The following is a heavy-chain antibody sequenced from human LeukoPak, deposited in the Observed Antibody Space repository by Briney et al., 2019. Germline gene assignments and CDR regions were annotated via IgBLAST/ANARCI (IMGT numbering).Heavy chain of an antibody. V-gene: IGHV3-30*02. Sequence: LPGGSLRLSCAASGFTFSSYGMHWVRHPPGNGLGWEAFIRYDGSNKYYADSVRGRFTISRDNSKHPLYLRMNSLRPEDTAVYYCARGGYYIILAGFRSRFLGFDYWGQGTLVTVSS. CDR3: ARGGYYIILAGFRSRFLGFDY. CDR2: IRYDGSNK. CDR1: GFTFSSYG. J-gene: IGHJ4*02. D-gene: IGHD3-9*01.